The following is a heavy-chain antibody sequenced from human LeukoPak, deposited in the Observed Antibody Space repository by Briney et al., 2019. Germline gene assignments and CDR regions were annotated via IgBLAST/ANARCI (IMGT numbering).Heavy chain of an antibody. Sequence: GGSLRLSCAASGFTFSTFAMIWVRQAPGKWLEWVAVISYDGSNKYYADSVKGRFTISRDNSKNTLYLQMNSLRAEDTAVYYCARGSAYCSGGSCYSGLDDWGQGTLVTVSS. CDR3: ARGSAYCSGGSCYSGLDD. V-gene: IGHV3-30*04. CDR2: ISYDGSNK. CDR1: GFTFSTFA. J-gene: IGHJ4*02. D-gene: IGHD2-15*01.